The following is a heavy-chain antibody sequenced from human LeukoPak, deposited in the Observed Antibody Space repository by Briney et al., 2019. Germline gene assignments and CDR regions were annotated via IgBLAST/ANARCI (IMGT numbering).Heavy chain of an antibody. CDR3: AREQEAGSYGAVDY. V-gene: IGHV3-66*01. J-gene: IGHJ4*02. Sequence: PGGSLRLSCAASGFTVSSNYMSWVRQAPGKGLEWVSVIYSGGSTYYADSVKGRFTISRDNSKNTLYLQMNSLRAEDTAVYYCAREQEAGSYGAVDYWGQGTLVTVSS. D-gene: IGHD1-26*01. CDR1: GFTVSSNY. CDR2: IYSGGST.